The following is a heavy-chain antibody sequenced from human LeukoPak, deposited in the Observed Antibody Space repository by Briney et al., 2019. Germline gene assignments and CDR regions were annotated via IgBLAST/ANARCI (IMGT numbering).Heavy chain of an antibody. V-gene: IGHV3-48*01. D-gene: IGHD2-2*01. Sequence: GGSLRLSCVASAFFSNYAINWVRQAPGKGLEWLSYISSTSSTILYADSVKGRFTISRDNAKNSLFLRMNNLRVEDTAVYYCAIIGCYRGVCAYDIWGQGTMVSVSS. CDR1: AFFSNYA. CDR2: ISSTSSTI. J-gene: IGHJ3*02. CDR3: AIIGCYRGVCAYDI.